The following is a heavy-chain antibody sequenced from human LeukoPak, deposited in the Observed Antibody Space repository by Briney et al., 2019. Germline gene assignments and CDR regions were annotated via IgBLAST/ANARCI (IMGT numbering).Heavy chain of an antibody. D-gene: IGHD1-1*01. V-gene: IGHV4-4*07. Sequence: SETLSLTCTVSGGSISGYYWSWIRQPAGKGLEWIGRIYTSGNTNYNPPLKSRVTMSVDTSKNQFSLKLSSVTAADTAMYYCAREAGNTQYFGYWGQGTLVTVSS. CDR3: AREAGNTQYFGY. J-gene: IGHJ4*02. CDR2: IYTSGNT. CDR1: GGSISGYY.